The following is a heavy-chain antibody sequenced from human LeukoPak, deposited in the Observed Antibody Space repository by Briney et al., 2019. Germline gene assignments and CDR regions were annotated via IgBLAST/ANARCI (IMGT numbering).Heavy chain of an antibody. D-gene: IGHD1-26*01. V-gene: IGHV4-30-4*01. J-gene: IGHJ2*01. Sequence: SRTLSLTCTVSGGSISSGDYYWSWIRQPPGKGLEWIGYIYYSGSTYYNPSLKSRVTISVDTSKNQFSLKLSSVTAADTAVYYCASFIVGATDMNWYFDLWGRGTLVTVSS. CDR1: GGSISSGDYY. CDR2: IYYSGST. CDR3: ASFIVGATDMNWYFDL.